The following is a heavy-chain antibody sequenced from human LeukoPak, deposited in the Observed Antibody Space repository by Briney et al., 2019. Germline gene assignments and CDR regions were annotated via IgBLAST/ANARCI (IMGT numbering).Heavy chain of an antibody. Sequence: SETLSLTCAVYGGSFSGYYWSWIRQPPGKGLEWIGEINHSGSTNYNPSLKSRVTISVDTSKNQFSLKLSSVTAADTAVYYCARDPRGYDPFDYWGQGTLVTVSS. V-gene: IGHV4-34*01. CDR3: ARDPRGYDPFDY. J-gene: IGHJ4*02. CDR2: INHSGST. CDR1: GGSFSGYY. D-gene: IGHD5-12*01.